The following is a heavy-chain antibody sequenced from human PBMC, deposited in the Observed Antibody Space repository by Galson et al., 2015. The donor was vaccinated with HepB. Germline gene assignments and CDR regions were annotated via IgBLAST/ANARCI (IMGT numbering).Heavy chain of an antibody. V-gene: IGHV3-30*03. Sequence: SLRLSCAVSGFTVSGFLIHWVRQAPGKGLEWVAVISFDGINKNYIESVKGHFTVSRDSSKNTVFLQMNSLRIEDTAVYYCARGERATTPYFHFGLDVWGPGTTVIVSS. CDR1: GFTVSGFL. J-gene: IGHJ6*02. D-gene: IGHD3-9*01. CDR3: ARGERATTPYFHFGLDV. CDR2: ISFDGINK.